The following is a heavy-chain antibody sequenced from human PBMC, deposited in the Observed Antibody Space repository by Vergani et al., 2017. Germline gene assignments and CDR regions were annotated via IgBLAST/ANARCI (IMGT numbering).Heavy chain of an antibody. J-gene: IGHJ6*03. Sequence: QVQLQESGPGLVKPSQTLSLTCSVSGGAVNRGSNLWTWIRHPAGNGLEWIGRTSTDGSTNYNPSLKRRVTVSVDTSKPQISRRLTSVTAGDAAVYYCARETEVTSWDGYRFHYMDVWRRGTTVTVSS. V-gene: IGHV4-61*02. CDR1: GGAVNRGSNL. CDR2: TSTDGST. CDR3: ARETEVTSWDGYRFHYMDV. D-gene: IGHD3-16*02.